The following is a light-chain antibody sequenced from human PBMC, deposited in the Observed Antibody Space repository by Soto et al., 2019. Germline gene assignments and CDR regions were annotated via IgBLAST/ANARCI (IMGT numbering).Light chain of an antibody. J-gene: IGKJ1*01. Sequence: VVMTQSPATLSVSPGERATLSCRASQSVYSNLAWYQQKPGQAPRLLISGASTRATGIPARFSGSGSGTEVTLTISSLQSEDFAVYFCQQYSERWTFGQGTKVEIK. CDR2: GAS. V-gene: IGKV3-15*01. CDR1: QSVYSN. CDR3: QQYSERWT.